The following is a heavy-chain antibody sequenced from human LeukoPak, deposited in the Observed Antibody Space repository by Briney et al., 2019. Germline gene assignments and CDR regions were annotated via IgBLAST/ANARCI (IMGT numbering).Heavy chain of an antibody. CDR3: AIPRGGYYGSGSYYPFDY. CDR1: GYTFNSYW. CDR2: IDPTDSYT. Sequence: GESLKISCKGSGYTFNSYWISWVRQMPGKGLEWMGRIDPTDSYTNYSPSFQGHVTISADKCIRPAYFQWSSLKASDTAMYYCAIPRGGYYGSGSYYPFDYWGQGTLVTVSS. J-gene: IGHJ4*02. D-gene: IGHD3-10*01. V-gene: IGHV5-10-1*01.